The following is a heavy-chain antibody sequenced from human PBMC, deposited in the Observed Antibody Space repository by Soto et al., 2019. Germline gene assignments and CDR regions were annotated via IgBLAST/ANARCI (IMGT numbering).Heavy chain of an antibody. CDR3: ARELADNWFDP. J-gene: IGHJ5*02. CDR2: INSDGSST. CDR1: GFTFSSYS. D-gene: IGHD6-13*01. V-gene: IGHV3-74*01. Sequence: PGGSLRLSCAASGFTFSSYSMNWVRQAPGKGLVWVSRINSDGSSTSYADSVKGRFTISRDNAKNTLYLQMNSLRAEDTAVYYCARELADNWFDPWGQGTLVTVSS.